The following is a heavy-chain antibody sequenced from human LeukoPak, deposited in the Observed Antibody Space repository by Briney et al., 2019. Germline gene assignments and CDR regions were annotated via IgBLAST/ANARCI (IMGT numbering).Heavy chain of an antibody. CDR3: VLRWATLHPIQFEL. D-gene: IGHD2-15*01. CDR1: GYTFTSYY. Sequence: SVNVSCNASGYTFTSYYMYWVRQDPGQGLEWMGWIIPILCTTNYAHMLQDRPTISSDEFKITAFMDLRSLRSEDPAIYYCVLRWATLHPIQFELWGQGTLVTVSS. CDR2: IIPILCTT. J-gene: IGHJ4*02. V-gene: IGHV1-69*05.